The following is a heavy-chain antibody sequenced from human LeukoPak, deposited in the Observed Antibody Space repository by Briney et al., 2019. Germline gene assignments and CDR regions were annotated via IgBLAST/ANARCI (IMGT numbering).Heavy chain of an antibody. J-gene: IGHJ4*02. D-gene: IGHD3-9*01. CDR3: ARGYYDILTGYYTPSYFDY. CDR1: GGSISSYY. Sequence: NPSETPSLTCTVSGGSISSYYWSWIRQPPGKGLEWIGYVYYSGSTNYNPSLKSRVTISVDTSKNQFSLKLSSVTAADTAVYYCARGYYDILTGYYTPSYFDYWGQGTLVTVSS. CDR2: VYYSGST. V-gene: IGHV4-59*01.